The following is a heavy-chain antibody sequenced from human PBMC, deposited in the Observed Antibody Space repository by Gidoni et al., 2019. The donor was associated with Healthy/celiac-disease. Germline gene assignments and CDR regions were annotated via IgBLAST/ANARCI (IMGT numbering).Heavy chain of an antibody. J-gene: IGHJ5*02. CDR2: IYYSGST. V-gene: IGHV4-39*01. CDR3: ARHVGDYYDSSGYSHP. CDR1: GGSISSSSYY. Sequence: QLQLQESGPGLVKPSETLSLTGTVPGGSISSSSYYLGWIRQPPGKGLEWIGSIYYSGSTYYNPSLKSRVTISVDTSKNQFSLKLSSVTAADTAVYYCARHVGDYYDSSGYSHPWGQGTLVTVSS. D-gene: IGHD3-22*01.